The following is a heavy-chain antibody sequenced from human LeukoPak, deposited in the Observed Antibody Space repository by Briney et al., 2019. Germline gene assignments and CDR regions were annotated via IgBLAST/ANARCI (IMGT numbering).Heavy chain of an antibody. V-gene: IGHV2-5*02. Sequence: ESGPTLVKPTQTLTLTCTFSGFSLSTSGVGVGWIRQPPGKALEWLALIYWDDDKRYSPSLKSRLTITKDTSKNQVVLTMTNMDPVDTATYYCAHKHTTMVHSSFDYWGQGTLVTVSS. CDR2: IYWDDDK. J-gene: IGHJ4*02. D-gene: IGHD5-18*01. CDR1: GFSLSTSGVG. CDR3: AHKHTTMVHSSFDY.